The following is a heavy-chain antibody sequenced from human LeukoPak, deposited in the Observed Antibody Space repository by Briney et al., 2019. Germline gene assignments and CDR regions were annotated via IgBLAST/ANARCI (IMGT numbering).Heavy chain of an antibody. D-gene: IGHD3-22*01. V-gene: IGHV3-21*01. J-gene: IGHJ4*02. CDR3: ARGEYYYDSSGYYSDY. Sequence: GGSLRLSCAASGFTFSSYSMNWVSQAPGKGLEWVSSISSSSTYIYYADSVKGRFTISRDNAKNSLYLQMNSLRAEDTAVYCCARGEYYYDSSGYYSDYWGQGTLVTVSS. CDR1: GFTFSSYS. CDR2: ISSSSTYI.